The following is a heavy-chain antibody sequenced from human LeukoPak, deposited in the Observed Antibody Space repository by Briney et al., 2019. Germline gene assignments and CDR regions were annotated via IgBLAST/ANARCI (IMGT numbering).Heavy chain of an antibody. CDR1: GFTFSNYA. J-gene: IGHJ4*02. V-gene: IGHV3-23*01. Sequence: GGSLRLSCAASGFTFSNYAMSWVRQAPGKGLEWVSAVGSGGASTYYADSVKGRFTISRDNSKNTLYLQMNSLRAEDTAVYYCAKRDTSWVLSHYFDYWGQGTLVTVSS. CDR2: VGSGGAST. D-gene: IGHD2-2*01. CDR3: AKRDTSWVLSHYFDY.